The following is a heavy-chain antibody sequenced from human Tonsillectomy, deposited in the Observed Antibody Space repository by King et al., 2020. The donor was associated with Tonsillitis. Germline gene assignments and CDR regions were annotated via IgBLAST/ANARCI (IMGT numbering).Heavy chain of an antibody. Sequence: VQLVESGGDLVKPGGSLRLSCAASGFTFSDYYMTWIRQAPGKGLEWVSYISASSSYTNYADSVKGRFAISRDNAKNSLYLQMNSLRAEDTGVYYCAGVVRGGNSYGYLDYWGQGTLVTVSS. D-gene: IGHD5-18*01. CDR2: ISASSSYT. CDR3: AGVVRGGNSYGYLDY. CDR1: GFTFSDYY. J-gene: IGHJ4*02. V-gene: IGHV3-11*05.